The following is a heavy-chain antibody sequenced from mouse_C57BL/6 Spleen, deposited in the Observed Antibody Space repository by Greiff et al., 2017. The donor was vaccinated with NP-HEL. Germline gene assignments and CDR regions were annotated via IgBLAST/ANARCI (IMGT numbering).Heavy chain of an antibody. CDR3: TPPRGDWFAY. CDR1: GFNIKDDY. CDR2: IDPENGDT. D-gene: IGHD3-1*01. J-gene: IGHJ3*01. Sequence: VQLKQSGAELVRPGASVKLSCTASGFNIKDDYMHWVKQRPEQGLEWIGWIDPENGDTEYASKFQGKATITADTSSNTAYLQLSSLTSEDTAVYYCTPPRGDWFAYWGQGTLVTVSA. V-gene: IGHV14-4*01.